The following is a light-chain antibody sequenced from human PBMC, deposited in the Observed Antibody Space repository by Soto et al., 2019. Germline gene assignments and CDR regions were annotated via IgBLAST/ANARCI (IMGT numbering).Light chain of an antibody. J-gene: IGKJ5*01. CDR3: QQYGGSTIT. CDR2: GAS. V-gene: IGKV3-20*01. Sequence: IALTQSPGTLSLSPGERVTLSCKASQSVTTRLAWYQHKPGQDPTLLMSGASNRASGVPVRFSGSGSGTDFNLTITRLEPEDFALYYCQQYGGSTITFGLGTRLEIK. CDR1: QSVTTR.